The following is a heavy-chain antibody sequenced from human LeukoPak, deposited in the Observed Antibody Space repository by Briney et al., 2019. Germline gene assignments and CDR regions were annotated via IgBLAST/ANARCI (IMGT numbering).Heavy chain of an antibody. V-gene: IGHV3-53*04. Sequence: PGGSLRLSCAASGFTVSSNYMSWVRQAPGKGLEWVSVIYSGGSTYYADSVKGRFTISRHNSKNTLYLQMNRLRAEDTAVYYCASSQTGSFDYWGQGTLVTVSS. D-gene: IGHD1-1*01. CDR2: IYSGGST. J-gene: IGHJ4*02. CDR3: ASSQTGSFDY. CDR1: GFTVSSNY.